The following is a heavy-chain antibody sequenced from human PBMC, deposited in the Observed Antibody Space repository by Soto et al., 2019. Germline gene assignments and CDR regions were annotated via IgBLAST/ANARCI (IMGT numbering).Heavy chain of an antibody. V-gene: IGHV1-18*01. Sequence: QVQLVQSGAEVKKPGASVKVSCKASGYTFTSYGISWVRQAPGQGLEWMGWISAYNGNTNYAQKLQGRVTMTTDTSXSXDYMEPRSLRSDDTAVYYCARDAPATVVRSSYYFDYWGQGTLVTVSS. CDR1: GYTFTSYG. CDR3: ARDAPATVVRSSYYFDY. CDR2: ISAYNGNT. D-gene: IGHD4-17*01. J-gene: IGHJ4*02.